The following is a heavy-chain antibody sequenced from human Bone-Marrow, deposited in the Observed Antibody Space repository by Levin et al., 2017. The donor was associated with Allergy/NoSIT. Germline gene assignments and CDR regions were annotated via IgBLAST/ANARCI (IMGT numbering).Heavy chain of an antibody. Sequence: GESLKISCSASGFTFSSYAMHWVRQAPGKGLEYVSAISSNGGSTYYADSVKGRFTISRDNSKNTLYLQMSSLRAEDTAVYYCVKEVERIFTAGPPLWYYYYYMDVWGKGTTVTVSS. J-gene: IGHJ6*03. CDR1: GFTFSSYA. CDR2: ISSNGGST. D-gene: IGHD2/OR15-2a*01. CDR3: VKEVERIFTAGPPLWYYYYYMDV. V-gene: IGHV3-64D*06.